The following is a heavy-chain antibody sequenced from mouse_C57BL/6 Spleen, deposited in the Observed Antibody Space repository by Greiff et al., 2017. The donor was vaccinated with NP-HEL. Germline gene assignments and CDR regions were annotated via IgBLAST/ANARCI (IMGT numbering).Heavy chain of an antibody. CDR2: IYPGDGDT. V-gene: IGHV1-82*01. Sequence: QVQLQQSGPELVKPGASVKISCKASGYAFSSSWMNWVKQRPGKGLEWIGRIYPGDGDTNYNGKFKGKATLTADKSSSTAYMQLSSLTSEDSAVYFCARFGAITTVDFDYWGQGTTLTVSS. D-gene: IGHD1-1*01. CDR3: ARFGAITTVDFDY. J-gene: IGHJ2*01. CDR1: GYAFSSSW.